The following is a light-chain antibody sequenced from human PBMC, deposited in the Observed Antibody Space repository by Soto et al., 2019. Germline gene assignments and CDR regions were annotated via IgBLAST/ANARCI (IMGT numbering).Light chain of an antibody. CDR1: QSVSSSY. Sequence: EIVLTQSPGTLSLSPGERATLSCRASQSVSSSYLAGYQQKPGQAPRLLIYAASSRATGIPDRFSGSGSGTDFTLTISRLEPEDFALYYCQQYGSSLMYTFGQGTKLEIK. CDR3: QQYGSSLMYT. V-gene: IGKV3-20*01. J-gene: IGKJ2*01. CDR2: AAS.